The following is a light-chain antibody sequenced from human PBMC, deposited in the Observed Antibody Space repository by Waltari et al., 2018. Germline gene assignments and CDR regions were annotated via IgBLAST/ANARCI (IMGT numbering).Light chain of an antibody. V-gene: IGLV1-44*01. CDR2: NDY. Sequence: QSVLTQPPSASGTPGQRVTISCSGTNSNIGRNTVNWYHQYPGTAPKLLFYNDYPRPSGVPDRFAGSKSGTSASLAISGLQSEDEADYYCAVWDDSLSGPVFGGGTKLTVL. CDR3: AVWDDSLSGPV. CDR1: NSNIGRNT. J-gene: IGLJ3*02.